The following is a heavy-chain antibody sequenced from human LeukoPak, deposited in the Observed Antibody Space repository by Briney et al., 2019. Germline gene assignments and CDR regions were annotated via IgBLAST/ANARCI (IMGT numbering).Heavy chain of an antibody. CDR1: GGTFISYA. Sequence: SVKVSFKASGGTFISYAISWVRQAPGQGLEWMGRIIPIFGVANYAQKFQGRVTITADKSTSTAYMELSSLRSEDTAVYYCARDSGIAAAGSSPFDYWGQGTLVTVSS. V-gene: IGHV1-69*04. J-gene: IGHJ4*02. D-gene: IGHD6-13*01. CDR3: ARDSGIAAAGSSPFDY. CDR2: IIPIFGVA.